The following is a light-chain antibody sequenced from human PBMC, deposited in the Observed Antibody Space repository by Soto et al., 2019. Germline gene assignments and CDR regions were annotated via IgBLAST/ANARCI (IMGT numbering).Light chain of an antibody. CDR2: WAS. Sequence: DIVMTQSPDSLAVSLGERATINCKSSQSVFYSSSNKNYLTWYQHKPGQPPKLLISWASTRESGVPDRFSGSGSGTDFTLTISSLQAEDVAVYYCQQYYTTPLTFGQGTKLEI. J-gene: IGKJ2*01. V-gene: IGKV4-1*01. CDR3: QQYYTTPLT. CDR1: QSVFYSSSNKNY.